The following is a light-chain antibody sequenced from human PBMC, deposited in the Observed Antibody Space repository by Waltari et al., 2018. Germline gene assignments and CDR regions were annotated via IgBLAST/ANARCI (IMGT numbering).Light chain of an antibody. CDR1: QSVSSY. V-gene: IGKV3-11*01. J-gene: IGKJ5*01. Sequence: EIVLTQSPATLSLSPGERATLTCRARQSVSSYLAWYQQKPGQAPRLLIYDASTRATGIPARFRGSRSGTVFTLTISSLEPEDFAVYYCQQRSNWPTFGQGTRLEIK. CDR2: DAS. CDR3: QQRSNWPT.